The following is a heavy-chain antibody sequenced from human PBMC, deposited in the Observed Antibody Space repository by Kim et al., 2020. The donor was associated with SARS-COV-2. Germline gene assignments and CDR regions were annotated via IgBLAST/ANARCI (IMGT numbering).Heavy chain of an antibody. CDR2: IYHSYSGST. CDR3: ASLPDDSSSP. CDR1: GVSISSGGHY. J-gene: IGHJ5*02. Sequence: SETLSLTCTVSGVSISSGGHYWSWIRQFPGKGLEWIGYIYHSYSGSTYYNPSLKSRVTMSVDTSQNQFTLKLGSVTAADTAIYYCASLPDDSSSPWGQGILVTVSS. V-gene: IGHV4-31*03. D-gene: IGHD6-6*01.